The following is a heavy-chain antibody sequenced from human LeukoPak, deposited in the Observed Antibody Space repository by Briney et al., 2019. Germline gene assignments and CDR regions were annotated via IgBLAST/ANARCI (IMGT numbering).Heavy chain of an antibody. CDR1: GYSISSGYY. V-gene: IGHV4-38-2*01. J-gene: IGHJ4*02. CDR3: ASWGYCSSTSCYLFDY. CDR2: IYHSGST. D-gene: IGHD2-2*01. Sequence: SETLSLTCAVSGYSISSGYYWGWIRQPPGKGLEWIGSIYHSGSTYYNPSLKSRVTISVDTSKNQFSLKLSSVTAADTAVYYCASWGYCSSTSCYLFDYWGQGTLVTVSS.